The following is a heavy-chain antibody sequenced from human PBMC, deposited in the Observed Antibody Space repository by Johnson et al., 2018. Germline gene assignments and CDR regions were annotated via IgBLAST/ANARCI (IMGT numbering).Heavy chain of an antibody. CDR2: ISGNGGST. D-gene: IGHD3-22*01. CDR1: GFTFSSYA. CDR3: AKEGHYYDSSGYYYVEYFQH. J-gene: IGHJ1*01. Sequence: VQLVQSGGDLVQPGGSLRLSCAASGFTFSSYAMSWVRQAPGRGLEWVSAISGNGGSTYYADPVKGRFTISRDNSKNTLYLQMNSLRAEDTAVYYCAKEGHYYDSSGYYYVEYFQHWGQGTLVTVSS. V-gene: IGHV3-23*04.